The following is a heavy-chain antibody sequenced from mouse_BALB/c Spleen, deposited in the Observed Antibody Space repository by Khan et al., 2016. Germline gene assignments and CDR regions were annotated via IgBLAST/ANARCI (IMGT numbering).Heavy chain of an antibody. D-gene: IGHD2-14*01. Sequence: QVQLQQSGAELVRPGSSVKISCKASGYAFSGYWMNWVKQRPGQGLEWIGQIYPGDGDTNHNGKFKGKATLIAVKSSSTAYMQLSSLTSEDSAVYFCARGTPFASWGQGTLVTVSA. V-gene: IGHV1-80*01. CDR3: ARGTPFAS. CDR2: IYPGDGDT. J-gene: IGHJ3*01. CDR1: GYAFSGYW.